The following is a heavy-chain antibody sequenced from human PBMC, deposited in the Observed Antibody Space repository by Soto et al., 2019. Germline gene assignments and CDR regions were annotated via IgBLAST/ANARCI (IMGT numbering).Heavy chain of an antibody. V-gene: IGHV3-23*01. J-gene: IGHJ4*02. Sequence: PGGSLRLSCAASRFTFSSYAMCWVRQAPGKGLEWVSSISVSGVSTYYADSVKGRFTISRDNSKNTLYLKMNSLRDEDTAVYYCAQDGYSITRNKPLDYWGPGTLLTLST. D-gene: IGHD2-2*01. CDR2: ISVSGVST. CDR1: RFTFSSYA. CDR3: AQDGYSITRNKPLDY.